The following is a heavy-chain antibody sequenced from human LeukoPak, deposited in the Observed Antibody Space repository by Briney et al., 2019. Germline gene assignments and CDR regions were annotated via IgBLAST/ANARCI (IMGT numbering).Heavy chain of an antibody. J-gene: IGHJ4*02. V-gene: IGHV4-59*01. CDR2: IYYSGTT. D-gene: IGHD6-19*01. CDR3: ARGGWSMDY. CDR1: GGSMTNYY. Sequence: SETLSLTCSVSGGSMTNYYWSWIRQPPGKGLEWIGYIYYSGTTNYNPSLKSRVTISVDTSKTQFSVKLTSVTAADTAVYYCARGGWSMDYWGQGTRVTVSS.